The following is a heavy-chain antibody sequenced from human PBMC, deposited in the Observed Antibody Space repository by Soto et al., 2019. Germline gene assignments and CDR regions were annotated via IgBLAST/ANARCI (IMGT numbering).Heavy chain of an antibody. D-gene: IGHD2-15*01. CDR1: DFTFSDYY. CDR3: ASRGYCSGGSCHRGWFDP. V-gene: IGHV3-11*01. CDR2: ISSSGSTI. J-gene: IGHJ5*02. Sequence: RGYLILSCAVSDFTFSDYYMSWIRQAPGKGLEWVSYISSSGSTIYYADSVKGRFTISRDNAKNSLYLQMNRLRAEDTAVYYCASRGYCSGGSCHRGWFDPWGQGTLVTVSS.